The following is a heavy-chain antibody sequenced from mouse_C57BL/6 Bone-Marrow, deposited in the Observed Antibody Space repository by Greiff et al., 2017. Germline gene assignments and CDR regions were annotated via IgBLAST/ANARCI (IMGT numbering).Heavy chain of an antibody. D-gene: IGHD1-2*01. V-gene: IGHV1-7*01. CDR1: GYTFTSYW. CDR2: INPSSGYT. J-gene: IGHJ3*01. CDR3: ARWSLRRGFAY. Sequence: QVQLQQSGAELANPGASVKLSCKASGYTFTSYWMHWVKQRPGQGLEWIGYINPSSGYTKYNQKFKDKATLTADKSSSTAYMQLSSLTSADSAVYYCARWSLRRGFAYWGQGTLVTVSA.